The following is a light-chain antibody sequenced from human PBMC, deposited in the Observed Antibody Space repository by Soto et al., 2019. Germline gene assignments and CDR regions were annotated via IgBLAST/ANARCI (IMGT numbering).Light chain of an antibody. CDR2: AAS. Sequence: DIQMTQSPSSLSASVGDRVTITCRASQSISSYLNWYQQKPGKAPKLLIYAASSLQSGVPSRFSGSRSGTDFTLTISSLQPEDFATYYCQQYHSYPYTFGQGTKLEIK. J-gene: IGKJ2*01. V-gene: IGKV1-39*01. CDR1: QSISSY. CDR3: QQYHSYPYT.